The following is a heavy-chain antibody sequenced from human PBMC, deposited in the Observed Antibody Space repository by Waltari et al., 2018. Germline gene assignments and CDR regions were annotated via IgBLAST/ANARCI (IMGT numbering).Heavy chain of an antibody. CDR3: AKLGGLYASGWPDSTNYMAV. CDR2: IYSAGMT. J-gene: IGHJ6*03. Sequence: DVQVWDSGGDFVTPGGTRRRYWAASGLRRNASLSRWVRQVPGKGLEWVSVIYSAGMTNHSDSVKGRFTISTDNSKKTVFLEMNSLRPDDTAVYYCAKLGGLYASGWPDSTNYMAVWGKGTTVTVSS. CDR1: GLRRNASL. V-gene: IGHV3-23*03. D-gene: IGHD6-19*01.